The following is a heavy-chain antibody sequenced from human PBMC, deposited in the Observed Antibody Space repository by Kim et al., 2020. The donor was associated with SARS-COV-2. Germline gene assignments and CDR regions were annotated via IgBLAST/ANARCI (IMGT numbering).Heavy chain of an antibody. V-gene: IGHV1-2*02. D-gene: IGHD6-19*01. CDR2: INPNSGGT. Sequence: ASVKVSCKASGYTFTGYYMHWVRQAPGQGLEWMGWINPNSGGTNYAQKFQGRVTMTRDTSISTAYMELSRLRSDDTAVYYCARDGLGAVAGTASDYWGQGTLVTVSS. CDR3: ARDGLGAVAGTASDY. CDR1: GYTFTGYY. J-gene: IGHJ4*02.